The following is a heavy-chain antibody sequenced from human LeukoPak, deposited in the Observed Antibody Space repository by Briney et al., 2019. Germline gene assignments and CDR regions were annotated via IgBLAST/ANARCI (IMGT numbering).Heavy chain of an antibody. V-gene: IGHV1-46*01. J-gene: IGHJ6*02. CDR1: GYTFTSYY. CDR3: AREQQENYYYYGMDV. Sequence: ASVKVSCKASGYTFTSYYMHWVRQAPGQGPEWMGIINPSGGSTSYAQKFQGRVTMTRDTSTSTVYMELSSLRSEDTAVYYCAREQQENYYYYGMDVWGQGTTVTVSS. CDR2: INPSGGST. D-gene: IGHD6-13*01.